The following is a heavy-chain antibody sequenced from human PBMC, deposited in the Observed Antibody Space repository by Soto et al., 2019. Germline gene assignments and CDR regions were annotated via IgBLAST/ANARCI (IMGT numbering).Heavy chain of an antibody. CDR1: GGSVSSCDYF. CDR2: VSHIGST. V-gene: IGHV4-30-4*08. D-gene: IGHD3-9*01. J-gene: IGHJ4*02. Sequence: SETLSLTCHVSGGSVSSCDYFWTWIRQSPGKGLEWIGYVSHIGSTYYNPSLKSRAKVSLDTSKNQFSLKLTSVTAADTAVYYCARSITFDWLFFDSWGQGTLVTVSS. CDR3: ARSITFDWLFFDS.